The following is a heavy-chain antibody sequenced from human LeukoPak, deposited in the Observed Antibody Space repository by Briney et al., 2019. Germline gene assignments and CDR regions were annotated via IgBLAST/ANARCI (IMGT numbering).Heavy chain of an antibody. J-gene: IGHJ4*02. V-gene: IGHV3-48*04. CDR2: ISNDVVTK. CDR1: GFTFSSFR. CDR3: AKDIVVVAAAPTRSYFDY. D-gene: IGHD2-2*01. Sequence: GGSLRLSCAVSGFTFSSFRMNWVRQAPGKGLEWIPYISNDVVTKHHADSVKGRFTISRDNSKNSLYLEMNNLRVEDTAVYYCAKDIVVVAAAPTRSYFDYWGEGTLVTVSS.